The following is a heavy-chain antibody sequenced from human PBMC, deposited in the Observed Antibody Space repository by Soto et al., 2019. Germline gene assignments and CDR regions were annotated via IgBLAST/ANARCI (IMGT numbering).Heavy chain of an antibody. CDR1: GFTFSSYG. CDR3: AKVSSLGITFGGVIVMGLDAFDI. CDR2: ISYDGSNK. J-gene: IGHJ3*02. Sequence: GGSLRLSCAASGFTFSSYGMHWVRQAPGKGLEWVAVISYDGSNKYYADSVKGRFTISSDNSKNTLYLQMNSLRAEDTAVYYCAKVSSLGITFGGVIVMGLDAFDIWGQRTMVTVSS. V-gene: IGHV3-30*18. D-gene: IGHD3-16*02.